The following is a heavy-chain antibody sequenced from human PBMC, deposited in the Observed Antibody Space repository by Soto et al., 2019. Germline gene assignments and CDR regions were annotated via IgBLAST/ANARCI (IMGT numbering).Heavy chain of an antibody. CDR3: ARSPYSGHVYYYYGLDV. CDR1: GYTFTSYA. Sequence: ASVKVSCKASGYTFTSYAMHWVRQAPGQRLEWMGWINAGNGNTKYSQKFQGRVTITRDTSASTAYMELSSLRSEDTAVYYCARSPYSGHVYYYYGLDVWGQGTTVTVSS. J-gene: IGHJ6*02. D-gene: IGHD2-15*01. CDR2: INAGNGNT. V-gene: IGHV1-3*01.